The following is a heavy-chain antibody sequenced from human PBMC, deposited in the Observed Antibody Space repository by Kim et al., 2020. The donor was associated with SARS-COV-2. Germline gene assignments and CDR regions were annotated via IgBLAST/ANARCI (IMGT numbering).Heavy chain of an antibody. D-gene: IGHD5-12*01. CDR3: ARSAAIVATIEYYFDY. V-gene: IGHV1-46*01. J-gene: IGHJ4*02. Sequence: KFQGRVTMTRDTSTSTVYMELSSLRSEETAVYYCARSAAIVATIEYYFDYWGQGTLVTVSS.